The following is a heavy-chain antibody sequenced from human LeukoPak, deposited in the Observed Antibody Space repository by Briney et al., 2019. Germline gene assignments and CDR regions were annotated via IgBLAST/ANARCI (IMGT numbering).Heavy chain of an antibody. Sequence: PSETLSLTCTDSGGSISSYYWSWIRQPPGKGLEWIGYIYYSGSTNYNPSLKSRVTISVDTSKNQFSLKLSSVTAADTAVYYCARWNIVGATSIGGAFDIWGQGTMVTVSS. J-gene: IGHJ3*02. CDR3: ARWNIVGATSIGGAFDI. CDR2: IYYSGST. V-gene: IGHV4-59*08. D-gene: IGHD1-26*01. CDR1: GGSISSYY.